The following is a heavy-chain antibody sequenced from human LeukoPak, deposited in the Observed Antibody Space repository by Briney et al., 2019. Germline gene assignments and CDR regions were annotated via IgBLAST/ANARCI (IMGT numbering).Heavy chain of an antibody. CDR2: IRHDGNEE. D-gene: IGHD4-17*01. CDR3: ARDQGDYGDYYYYYGMDV. V-gene: IGHV3-30*02. CDR1: GFIFSKYG. Sequence: GGSLRLSCAASGFIFSKYGMHWVRQAPGRGLEWLALIRHDGNEEWYVDSVRGRFTISRDNSKNTVFLQMNSLRAEDTAVYYCARDQGDYGDYYYYYGMDVWGQGTTVTVSS. J-gene: IGHJ6*02.